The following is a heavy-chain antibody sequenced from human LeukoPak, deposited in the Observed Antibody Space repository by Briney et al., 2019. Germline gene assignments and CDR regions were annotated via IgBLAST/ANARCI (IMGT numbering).Heavy chain of an antibody. J-gene: IGHJ4*02. Sequence: GGSLRLSCAASGFSFISYAMYWVRQAPGKGLEWVAVISYEGSNKYYADSVKGRFTISRDNSKNTLYLQMNSLRAEDTAVYYCARRPSPFDSSGYYHLVDWGQGTLVTVSS. V-gene: IGHV3-30*04. CDR3: ARRPSPFDSSGYYHLVD. CDR1: GFSFISYA. D-gene: IGHD3-22*01. CDR2: ISYEGSNK.